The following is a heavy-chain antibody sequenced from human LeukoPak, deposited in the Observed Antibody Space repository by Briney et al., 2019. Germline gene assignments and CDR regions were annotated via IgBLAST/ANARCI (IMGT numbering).Heavy chain of an antibody. CDR1: GYTFISYT. J-gene: IGHJ4*02. CDR3: ARDQEGFDY. CDR2: IYPRDGST. V-gene: IGHV1-46*01. Sequence: GASVKVSCKASGYTFISYTLHWVRQAPGQRLEWMGMIYPRDGSTSYAQNFQGRVTVTRDTSTTTVHMELRGLRSEDTAVYYCARDQEGFDYWGQGTVVTVSS.